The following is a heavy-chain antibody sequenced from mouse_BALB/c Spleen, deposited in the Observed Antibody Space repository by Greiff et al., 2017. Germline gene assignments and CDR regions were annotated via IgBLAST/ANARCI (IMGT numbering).Heavy chain of an antibody. V-gene: IGHV5-4*02. Sequence: EVQRVESGGGLVKPGGSLKLSCAASGFTFSDYYMYWVRQTPEKRLEWVATISDGGSYTYYPDSVKGRFTISRDNAKNNLYLQMSSLKSEDTAMYYCARERYDAMDYWGQGTSVTVSS. J-gene: IGHJ4*01. CDR1: GFTFSDYY. CDR3: ARERYDAMDY. CDR2: ISDGGSYT.